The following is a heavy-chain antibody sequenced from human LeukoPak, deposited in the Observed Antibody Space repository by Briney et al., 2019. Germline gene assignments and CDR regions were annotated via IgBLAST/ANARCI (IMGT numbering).Heavy chain of an antibody. V-gene: IGHV3-30*18. CDR2: ISDDRSNT. D-gene: IGHD5-18*01. CDR3: AKDADTATIFYWYLDL. CDR1: GFTLSSFG. J-gene: IGHJ2*01. Sequence: GGSLRLSCTASGFTLSSFGMHWVRQAPGKGLEWVAVISDDRSNTYYADSVKGRFTISRDNSKNTLYLQMNSLRSEDTADYYCAKDADTATIFYWYLDLWGRGTLVTVSS.